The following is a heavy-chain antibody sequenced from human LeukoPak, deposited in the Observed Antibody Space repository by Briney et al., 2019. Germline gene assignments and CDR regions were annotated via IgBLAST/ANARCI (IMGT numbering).Heavy chain of an antibody. V-gene: IGHV3-23*01. CDR2: FSGSGGST. J-gene: IGHJ6*03. CDR1: GFTFSSYA. Sequence: GGSLRLSCAASGFTFSSYAMSWVRQAPGKGLEWVSAFSGSGGSTYYADSVKGRFTISRDNAKNTLYLQMNSLRAEDTAIHYCATASGYDFYYYYMDVWGKGTTVTVSS. CDR3: ATASGYDFYYYYMDV. D-gene: IGHD5-12*01.